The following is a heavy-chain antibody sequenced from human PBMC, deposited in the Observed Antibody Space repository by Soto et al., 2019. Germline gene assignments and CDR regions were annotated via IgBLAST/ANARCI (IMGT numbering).Heavy chain of an antibody. CDR3: ARADYSSGWFYFDY. V-gene: IGHV4-39*01. CDR1: GGSISSSSYY. Sequence: SSETLSLTCTVSGGSISSSSYYWGWIRQPPGKGLEWIGSIYYSGSTYYNPSLKSRVTISVDTSKNQFSLKLSSVTAADTAVYYCARADYSSGWFYFDYWGQGTLVTVSS. D-gene: IGHD6-19*01. CDR2: IYYSGST. J-gene: IGHJ4*02.